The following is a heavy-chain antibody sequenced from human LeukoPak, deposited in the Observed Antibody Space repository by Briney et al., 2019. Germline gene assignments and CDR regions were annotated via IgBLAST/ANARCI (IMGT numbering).Heavy chain of an antibody. D-gene: IGHD5-12*01. J-gene: IGHJ6*03. Sequence: SETLSLTCTVSGGSISSYCWNWIRQPPGKGLEWIGSIYTSGSTYYNPSLESRVTISVDTSKNQFSLKLSSVTAADTAVYYCARRSSGYDYYYFYYMDVWGKGTTVTVSS. V-gene: IGHV4-4*09. CDR3: ARRSSGYDYYYFYYMDV. CDR1: GGSISSYC. CDR2: IYTSGST.